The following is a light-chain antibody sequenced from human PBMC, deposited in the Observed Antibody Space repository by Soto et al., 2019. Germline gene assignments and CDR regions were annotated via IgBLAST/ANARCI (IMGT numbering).Light chain of an antibody. V-gene: IGKV1-5*03. Sequence: DIQMTQSPSTLSASVGDRVTITCRASQSISVWLAWYQQKPGRAPKLLIYMASSLESGVPSRFSGRGSGTEFTLTISSLQPDDFATYYCQNYDGYSTFGQGTKLEIK. CDR3: QNYDGYST. J-gene: IGKJ2*01. CDR2: MAS. CDR1: QSISVW.